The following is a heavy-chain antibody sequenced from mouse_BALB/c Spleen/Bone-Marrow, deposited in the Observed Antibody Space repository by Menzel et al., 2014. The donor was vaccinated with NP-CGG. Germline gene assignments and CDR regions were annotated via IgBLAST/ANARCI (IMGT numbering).Heavy chain of an antibody. V-gene: IGHV1S135*01. CDR2: IDPYYGGT. Sequence: VHVKQSGPELEKPGASVEISCKASGYSFTGYNMNWVKQSHGKSLEWIGNIDPYYGGTSYNQKFKGKATLTEDKSSSTAYMQLKSLTSEDSAVYYCARAVDVMDYWGQGTSVTVSS. D-gene: IGHD1-1*01. CDR1: GYSFTGYN. J-gene: IGHJ4*01. CDR3: ARAVDVMDY.